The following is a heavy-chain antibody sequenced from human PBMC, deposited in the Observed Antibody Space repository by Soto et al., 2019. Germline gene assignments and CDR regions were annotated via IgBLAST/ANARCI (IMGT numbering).Heavy chain of an antibody. D-gene: IGHD2-15*01. CDR2: ISGGGSGA. CDR1: GFTFSDHA. Sequence: EVPLLESGGGLVQPGGSLRLSCTASGFTFSDHAMTWVRQAPGKGLEWLSGISGGGSGAYYADSVKGRFTVSRANSNTTLFLQMDSLRVEDTAVYYCAIDLWWYTHWGQGTLVTVSS. J-gene: IGHJ4*02. V-gene: IGHV3-23*01. CDR3: AIDLWWYTH.